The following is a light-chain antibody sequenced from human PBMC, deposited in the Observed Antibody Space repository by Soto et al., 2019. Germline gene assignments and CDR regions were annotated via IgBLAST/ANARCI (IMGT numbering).Light chain of an antibody. CDR3: QQYNSYLYT. J-gene: IGKJ2*01. CDR1: QSISSW. CDR2: DAS. V-gene: IGKV1-5*01. Sequence: DIQMTQSPSTLSASVGDRVTITCRASQSISSWLAWYQQKPGKAPKLLIYDASSLESGVPSRFSGSGSWTEFTLAISSLQPDYFATYYCQQYNSYLYTFGQGTKLEIK.